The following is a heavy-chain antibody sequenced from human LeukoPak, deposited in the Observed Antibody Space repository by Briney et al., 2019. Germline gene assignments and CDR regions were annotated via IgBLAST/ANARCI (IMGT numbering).Heavy chain of an antibody. V-gene: IGHV4-4*07. CDR1: GGSISSYY. CDR2: IYTSGST. J-gene: IGHJ3*02. CDR3: ARDLPRYCGGDCYMGAFDI. D-gene: IGHD2-21*02. Sequence: SETLSLTCTVSGGSISSYYWSWIRQPAGKGLEWIGRIYTSGSTNYNPSLKSRVTISVDTSKNQFSLKLSSVTAADTAVYYCARDLPRYCGGDCYMGAFDIWGQGAMVTVSS.